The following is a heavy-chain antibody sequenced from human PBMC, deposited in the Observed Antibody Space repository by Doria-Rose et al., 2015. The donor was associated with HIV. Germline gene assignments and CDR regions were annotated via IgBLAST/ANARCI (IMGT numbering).Heavy chain of an antibody. CDR1: GCSLRSSHQ. V-gene: IGHV4-38-2*02. Sequence: SLTRTVSGCSLRSSHQLGWICQTPEKELGWIGNFYFSGSTYYNLSLKSRVTMSVDTSKTQFSLRLSSVTAADTAVYYCASDGILRAISYFDYWGQGILVTVS. D-gene: IGHD1-26*01. CDR2: FYFSGST. J-gene: IGHJ4*02. CDR3: ASDGILRAISYFDY.